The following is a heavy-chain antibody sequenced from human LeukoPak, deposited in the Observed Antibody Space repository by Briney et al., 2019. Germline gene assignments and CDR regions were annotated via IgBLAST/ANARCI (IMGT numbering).Heavy chain of an antibody. CDR1: GFTFNSYA. V-gene: IGHV3-23*01. J-gene: IGHJ4*02. CDR3: AKDLGRYRNNYFDY. CDR2: ISGSGGGT. Sequence: GGSLRLSCAASGFTFNSYAMSWVRQAPEKGLEWVATISGSGGGTYYADSGKGRFTISRDDSKNTLYLQMNSLRAEESAAYCCAKDLGRYRNNYFDYWGQGTLVTVSS. D-gene: IGHD1-26*01.